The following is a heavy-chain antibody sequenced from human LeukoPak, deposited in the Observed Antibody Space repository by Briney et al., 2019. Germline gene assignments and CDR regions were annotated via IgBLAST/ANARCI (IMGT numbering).Heavy chain of an antibody. CDR3: AGSILTGYYTGRVDYYYYGMDV. CDR1: GGTFSSYA. J-gene: IGHJ6*04. CDR2: IIPIFGTA. D-gene: IGHD3-9*01. V-gene: IGHV1-69*06. Sequence: GASVKVSCKASGGTFSSYAISWVRQAPGQGLEWMGGIIPIFGTANYAQKFQGRVTIAADKSTSTAYMELSSLRSEDTAVYYYAGSILTGYYTGRVDYYYYGMDVWGKGTTVTVSS.